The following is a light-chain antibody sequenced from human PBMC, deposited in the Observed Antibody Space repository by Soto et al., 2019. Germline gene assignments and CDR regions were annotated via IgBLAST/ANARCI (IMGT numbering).Light chain of an antibody. J-gene: IGKJ2*01. CDR2: GAS. CDR1: QSVSSNH. CDR3: QQYGSSTYT. V-gene: IGKV3-20*01. Sequence: EIVLTQSPGSLSLSTRERATLSCRASQSVSSNHLAWYQQKPGQAPRLLIYGASRRATGIPDRFSGSGSGTDFTLTISRLEPEDFAVYYCQQYGSSTYTFGQGNKVEIK.